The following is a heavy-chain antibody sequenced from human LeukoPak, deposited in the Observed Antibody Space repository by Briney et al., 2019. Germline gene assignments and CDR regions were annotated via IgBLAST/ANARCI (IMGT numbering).Heavy chain of an antibody. J-gene: IGHJ3*02. Sequence: SSETLSLTCTVSSGSISSYYWSWIRQPPGKGLEWIGYIYYSGSTNYTPSLKSRVTISVDTSKNQFSLKLSSVTAADTAVYYCARDHTYYDILTGYSFGAFDIWGQGTMVTVSS. V-gene: IGHV4-59*01. CDR2: IYYSGST. D-gene: IGHD3-9*01. CDR1: SGSISSYY. CDR3: ARDHTYYDILTGYSFGAFDI.